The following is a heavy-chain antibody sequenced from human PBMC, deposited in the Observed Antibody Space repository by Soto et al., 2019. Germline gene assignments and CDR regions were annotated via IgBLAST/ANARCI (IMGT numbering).Heavy chain of an antibody. CDR1: GGSISSYY. V-gene: IGHV4-59*01. D-gene: IGHD4-17*01. CDR2: IYYSGST. Sequence: QVQLQESGPGLVKPSETLSLTCTVSGGSISSYYWSWIRQPPGKGLEWIGYIYYSGSTNYNPSLRSRVTIAVDTSKNQFSLKLSPVTAADTAVYYCARQARAYGDYDYWGQGTLVTVSS. CDR3: ARQARAYGDYDY. J-gene: IGHJ4*02.